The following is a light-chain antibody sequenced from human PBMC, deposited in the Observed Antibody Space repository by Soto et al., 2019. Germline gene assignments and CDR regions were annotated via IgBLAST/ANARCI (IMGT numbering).Light chain of an antibody. CDR3: SSYTSSNSVV. CDR2: EVS. CDR1: STDVGSYNR. J-gene: IGLJ2*01. Sequence: QSVLTQPPSVSGSPGQSVTISCTGTSTDVGSYNRVSWYQQSPGTAPKLMIYEVSYRPSGVPDRFSGSKSGNTAPLTISGLQAEDKADYYCSSYTSSNSVVFGGGTKLTVL. V-gene: IGLV2-18*02.